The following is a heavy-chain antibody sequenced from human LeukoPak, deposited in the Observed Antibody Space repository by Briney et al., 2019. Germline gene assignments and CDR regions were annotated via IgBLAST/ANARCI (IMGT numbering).Heavy chain of an antibody. J-gene: IGHJ3*02. Sequence: SETLSLTCTVSGGSISSSSYYWGWIRQPPGKGLEWIGSIYYSGRTYYNPSLKSRVTISVDTSKNQFSLKLSSVTAADTAVYYCARRSVAVAGTSNDAFDIWGQGTMVTVSS. CDR2: IYYSGRT. V-gene: IGHV4-39*01. CDR1: GGSISSSSYY. D-gene: IGHD6-19*01. CDR3: ARRSVAVAGTSNDAFDI.